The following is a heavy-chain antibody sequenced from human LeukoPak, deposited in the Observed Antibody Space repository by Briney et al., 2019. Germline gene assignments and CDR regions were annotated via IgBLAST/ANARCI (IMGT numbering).Heavy chain of an antibody. CDR1: GYTFTSNY. CDR3: ARGQETYYYDSSGYYYGY. V-gene: IGHV1-46*01. Sequence: ASVKVSCKAFGYTFTSNYMHWVRQAPGQGPEWMGVISPSGGSTPYVQKFQGRVTLTRDMSTSTDYWELSMLRSEDTSVYYCARGQETYYYDSSGYYYGYWGQGTLVTVSS. CDR2: ISPSGGST. J-gene: IGHJ4*02. D-gene: IGHD3-22*01.